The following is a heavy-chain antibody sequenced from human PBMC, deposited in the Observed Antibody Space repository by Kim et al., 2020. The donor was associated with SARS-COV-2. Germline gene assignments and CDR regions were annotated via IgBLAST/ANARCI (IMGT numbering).Heavy chain of an antibody. V-gene: IGHV3-23*01. CDR1: RFSFSSFA. D-gene: IGHD6-13*01. CDR3: AKDGRYTTSWRHFDS. Sequence: GGSLRLSCAASRFSFSSFAMSWVRQAPGKGLEWVSAISGRGNSTNYADSVKGRFTISRDNSKSTLYLQMSSLWAEEPAVYYCAKDGRYTTSWRHFDSWGQGTLVTVSS. J-gene: IGHJ4*02. CDR2: ISGRGNST.